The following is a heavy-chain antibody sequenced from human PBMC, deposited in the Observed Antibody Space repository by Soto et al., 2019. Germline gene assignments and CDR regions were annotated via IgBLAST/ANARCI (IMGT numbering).Heavy chain of an antibody. CDR2: IYSGETT. Sequence: GGSLILSCAASGFNVNSYYMNWVRQTPGKGLEWVASIYSGETTYYADSVRGRFTISSDKSKNTLYFQLSSLRIEDTAVYYCTRDGRGLGRLSLFEYWGQGVLVTVSS. D-gene: IGHD2-21*02. CDR1: GFNVNSYY. V-gene: IGHV3-53*01. J-gene: IGHJ4*02. CDR3: TRDGRGLGRLSLFEY.